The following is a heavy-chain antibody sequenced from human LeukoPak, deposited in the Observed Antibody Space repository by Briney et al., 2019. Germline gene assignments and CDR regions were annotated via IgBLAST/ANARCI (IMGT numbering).Heavy chain of an antibody. CDR2: IYTSGST. CDR3: ARRGRHYDILSGYYYGHYFDS. V-gene: IGHV4-4*09. CDR1: GDSISSYY. Sequence: QPSETLSLTCTVSGDSISSYYWTWIRLPPGKGLEWIGYIYTSGSTNSNPSLKSRVTISVGTSKNQISLELSSVTAADTAIYYCARRGRHYDILSGYYYGHYFDSWGQGTLVTVSS. J-gene: IGHJ4*02. D-gene: IGHD3-9*01.